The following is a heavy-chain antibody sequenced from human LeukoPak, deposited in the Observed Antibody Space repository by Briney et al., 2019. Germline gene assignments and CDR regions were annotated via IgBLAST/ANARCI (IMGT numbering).Heavy chain of an antibody. D-gene: IGHD6-19*01. CDR1: GGTFSSYA. V-gene: IGHV1-69*13. CDR2: IIPIFGTA. CDR3: ASRTPIAVAGTVDY. J-gene: IGHJ4*02. Sequence: ASAKVSCKASGGTFSSYAISWVRQAPGQGLEWMGGIIPIFGTANYAQKFQGRVTITADESTSTAYMELSSLGSEDTAVYYCASRTPIAVAGTVDYWGQGTLVTVSS.